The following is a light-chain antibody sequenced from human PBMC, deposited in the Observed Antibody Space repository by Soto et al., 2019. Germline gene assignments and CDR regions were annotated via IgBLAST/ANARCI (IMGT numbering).Light chain of an antibody. J-gene: IGKJ1*01. CDR1: QSISSW. CDR2: KAS. CDR3: QHYSYFAT. V-gene: IGKV1-5*03. Sequence: DIQMTQSPSTLSASVGDRVTITCRASQSISSWLTWYQQKAGQAPKLLIYKASIVESGVPSRFSGSGSGTEFTLTISSVQPDDSATYYCQHYSYFATFGQGIRVEGK.